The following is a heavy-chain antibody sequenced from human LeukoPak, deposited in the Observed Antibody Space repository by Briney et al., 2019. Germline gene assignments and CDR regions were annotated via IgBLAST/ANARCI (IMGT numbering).Heavy chain of an antibody. Sequence: GGSLRLSCAASGFTFSSYSMNWVRQAPGKGREWVSSISMSSSYRYYADSVKGRFTISRDNAKNSLYLKMNSLRAEDTAVYYCARGIAGSFDYWGQGTLVTVSS. J-gene: IGHJ4*02. D-gene: IGHD6-13*01. CDR1: GFTFSSYS. V-gene: IGHV3-21*01. CDR3: ARGIAGSFDY. CDR2: ISMSSSYR.